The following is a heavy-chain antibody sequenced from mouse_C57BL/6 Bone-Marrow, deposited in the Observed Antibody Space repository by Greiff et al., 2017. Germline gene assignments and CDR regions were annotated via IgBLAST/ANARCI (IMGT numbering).Heavy chain of an antibody. CDR2: IHPNSGST. D-gene: IGHD1-1*01. CDR3: ARRGLITTVVASYYYAMDY. V-gene: IGHV1-64*01. J-gene: IGHJ4*01. Sequence: QVQLQQPGAELVKPGASVKLSCKASGYTFTRYWMHWVKQRPGQGLEWIGMIHPNSGSTNYNEKFKSKATLTVDKSSSTAYMQLSSLTSEDSAVXYCARRGLITTVVASYYYAMDYWGQGTSVTVSS. CDR1: GYTFTRYW.